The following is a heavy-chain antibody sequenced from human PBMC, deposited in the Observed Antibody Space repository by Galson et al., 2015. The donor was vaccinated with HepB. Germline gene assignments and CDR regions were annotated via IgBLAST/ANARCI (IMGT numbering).Heavy chain of an antibody. D-gene: IGHD2-2*01. V-gene: IGHV3-48*03. CDR3: ASWYQLLGDYYYYGMDV. J-gene: IGHJ6*02. CDR2: ISSSGSTL. Sequence: SLRLSCAASGFTFSSYEMNWVRQAPGKGLEWVSYISSSGSTLYYADSVKGRFTISRDNAKNSLYLQMNSLRAEDTAVYYCASWYQLLGDYYYYGMDVWGQGTTVTVSS. CDR1: GFTFSSYE.